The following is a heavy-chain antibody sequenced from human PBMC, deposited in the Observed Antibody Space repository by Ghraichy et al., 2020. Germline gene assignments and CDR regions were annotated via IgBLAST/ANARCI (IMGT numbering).Heavy chain of an antibody. CDR2: IYTGDYT. CDR3: ARDREEGGTDY. V-gene: IGHV3-66*01. J-gene: IGHJ4*02. Sequence: ESLRLSCEASGFTISSNYMSWVRQAPGKGLEWVSLIYTGDYTFYADSVKGRFTISRDNSKNTLFLQMDSLRAEDTAVYYCARDREEGGTDYWGQGTLVTVSS. D-gene: IGHD1-26*01. CDR1: GFTISSNY.